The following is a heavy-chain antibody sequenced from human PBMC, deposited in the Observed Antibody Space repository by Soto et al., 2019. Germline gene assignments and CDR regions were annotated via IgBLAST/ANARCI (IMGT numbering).Heavy chain of an antibody. CDR2: IWYDGSNK. D-gene: IGHD2-2*01. Sequence: GGSLRLSCAASGFTFSSYGMHWVRQAPGKGLEWVAVIWYDGSNKYYADSVKGRFTISRDNSKNTLYLQMNSLRAEDTAVYYCARARGVPAANWFYPWGQGTLVTVSS. CDR3: ARARGVPAANWFYP. J-gene: IGHJ5*02. V-gene: IGHV3-33*01. CDR1: GFTFSSYG.